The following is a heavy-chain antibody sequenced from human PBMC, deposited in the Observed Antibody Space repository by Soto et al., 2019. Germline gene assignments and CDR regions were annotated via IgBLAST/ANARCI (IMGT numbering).Heavy chain of an antibody. Sequence: QITLKESGPTLVKPTQTLTLTCTFSGFSLSTSGVGVGWIRQPPGKALEWLALIYWDDDKRYSPSLTSRLTITKDTSKNRVVLTMTNMDPVDTATYYCAHSPRVPHYYYDSSGYLNWFDPWGQGTLVTVSS. CDR3: AHSPRVPHYYYDSSGYLNWFDP. V-gene: IGHV2-5*02. D-gene: IGHD3-22*01. CDR2: IYWDDDK. J-gene: IGHJ5*02. CDR1: GFSLSTSGVG.